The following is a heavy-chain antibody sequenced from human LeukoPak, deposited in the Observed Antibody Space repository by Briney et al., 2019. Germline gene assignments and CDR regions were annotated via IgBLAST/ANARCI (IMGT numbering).Heavy chain of an antibody. J-gene: IGHJ4*02. CDR2: IWYDGSYK. CDR3: AKVVQYTASTGTGLDY. D-gene: IGHD6-13*01. CDR1: GFTFSNYV. Sequence: PGGSLRLSCVASGFTFSNYVMHWVRQAPGKGRDWVAVIWYDGSYKYYADSVKGRFTISRENPKNTLYLQMNSLRAEDTGIYYCAKVVQYTASTGTGLDYWGQGTLVTVSS. V-gene: IGHV3-33*06.